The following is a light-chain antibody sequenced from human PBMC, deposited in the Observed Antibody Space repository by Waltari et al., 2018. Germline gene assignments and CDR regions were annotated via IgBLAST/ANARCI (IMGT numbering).Light chain of an antibody. J-gene: IGKJ1*01. CDR3: QQYISWPWT. CDR2: GAY. CDR1: QSVSIN. Sequence: VMTQSPATLSVSPGERATLSCRASQSVSINLAWYQQNPGQAPRLLIYGAYTRGTGIPARFSGSGSGTEFSLTISSLQSEDFAVYYCQQYISWPWTFGQGTKVEIK. V-gene: IGKV3-15*01.